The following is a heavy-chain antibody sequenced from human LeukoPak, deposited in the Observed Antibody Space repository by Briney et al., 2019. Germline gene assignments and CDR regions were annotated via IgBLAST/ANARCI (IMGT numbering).Heavy chain of an antibody. V-gene: IGHV4-34*01. Sequence: PSETLSLTCAVYGGSFSGYYWGWIRQPPGKGLEWIGEINHSGSTNYNPSLKSRVTISVDTSKNQFSLKLSSVTAADTAVYYCARRTPEGFDFWSGYSRGYFDYWGQGTLVTVSS. J-gene: IGHJ4*02. CDR1: GGSFSGYY. CDR3: ARRTPEGFDFWSGYSRGYFDY. D-gene: IGHD3-3*01. CDR2: INHSGST.